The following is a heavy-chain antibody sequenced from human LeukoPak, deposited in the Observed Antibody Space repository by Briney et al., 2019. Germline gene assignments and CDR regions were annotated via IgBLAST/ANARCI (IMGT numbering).Heavy chain of an antibody. Sequence: SVKISCKGSGGTISSYAISWVRQAPGEEREWMGRIIPIFGTATYAQKFQARVTITTDEATSTAYMELSSWRSDDAAVYYFARALSGYDSYYYMDVWGKGTTVTVSS. J-gene: IGHJ6*03. CDR2: IIPIFGTA. D-gene: IGHD5-12*01. V-gene: IGHV1-69*05. CDR3: ARALSGYDSYYYMDV. CDR1: GGTISSYA.